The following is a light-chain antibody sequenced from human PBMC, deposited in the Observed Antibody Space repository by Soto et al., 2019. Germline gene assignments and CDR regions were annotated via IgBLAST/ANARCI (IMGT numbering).Light chain of an antibody. Sequence: QSALTQPASVSGSPGQSITLSCTGTSSDVGGYKFVSWHQQHPGKAPKLIIYDVTNRPSGVSSRFSGSKSGNTASLTISGLQAEDEADYYCSSCTSSSTLVFGGGTKLTVL. CDR3: SSCTSSSTLV. V-gene: IGLV2-14*03. J-gene: IGLJ2*01. CDR2: DVT. CDR1: SSDVGGYKF.